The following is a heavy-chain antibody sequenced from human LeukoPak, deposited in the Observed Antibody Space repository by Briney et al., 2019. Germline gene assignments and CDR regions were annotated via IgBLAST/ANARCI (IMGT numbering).Heavy chain of an antibody. J-gene: IGHJ4*02. CDR3: ARMEGYYDFWSGYSKYYFDY. D-gene: IGHD3-3*01. CDR1: GGFITTSSSF. V-gene: IGHV4-39*07. Sequence: PSETLSLTCTVSGGFITTSSSFWGWIRQPPGKNLEWIGSIYSSGNTYYNPSLKSRVTISVDTSKNQFSLKLSSVTAADTAVYYCARMEGYYDFWSGYSKYYFDYWGQGTLVTVSS. CDR2: IYSSGNT.